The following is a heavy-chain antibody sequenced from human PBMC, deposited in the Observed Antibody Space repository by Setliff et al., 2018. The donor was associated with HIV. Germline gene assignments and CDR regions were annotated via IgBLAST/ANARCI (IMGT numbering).Heavy chain of an antibody. CDR3: ARPLTTSYYFWGDAFAI. CDR1: GGSFSGYY. Sequence: PSETLSLTCAVYGGSFSGYYWNWIRQPPGKGLEWIGSFYETGYTYYNPSLKSRVIISLDTSKNHLSLKLRSVTAADTAVYYCARPLTTSYYFWGDAFAIWGQGTMVTVSS. J-gene: IGHJ3*02. CDR2: FYETGYT. V-gene: IGHV4-34*01. D-gene: IGHD3-10*02.